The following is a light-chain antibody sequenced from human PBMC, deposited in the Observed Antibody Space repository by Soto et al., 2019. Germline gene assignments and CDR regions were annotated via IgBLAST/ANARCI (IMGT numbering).Light chain of an antibody. CDR3: CSYAGNSEV. Sequence: QSALTQPASVSGSPGQSITIPCTGTSGDVGSYNLVSWYQQHPGKAPKLLIYEVTERPSGVSNRFSGSKSGNTASLTISGLQPDDDAYYYCCSYAGNSEVFGTGTKLTVL. V-gene: IGLV2-23*02. CDR1: SGDVGSYNL. J-gene: IGLJ1*01. CDR2: EVT.